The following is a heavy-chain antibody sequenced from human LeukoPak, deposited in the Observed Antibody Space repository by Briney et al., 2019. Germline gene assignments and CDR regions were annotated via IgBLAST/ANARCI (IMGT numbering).Heavy chain of an antibody. Sequence: AGGSLRLSCAASGFTFSRYSMNGVRQAPGKGLEWVSSISISSNYIYYTDSVKGRFTISRDNAKNSLYLQMNSLRAEDTAVYYCARGSRFGVVERDAFDIWGQGTMVTVSS. CDR2: ISISSNYI. D-gene: IGHD3-3*01. J-gene: IGHJ3*02. CDR1: GFTFSRYS. V-gene: IGHV3-21*01. CDR3: ARGSRFGVVERDAFDI.